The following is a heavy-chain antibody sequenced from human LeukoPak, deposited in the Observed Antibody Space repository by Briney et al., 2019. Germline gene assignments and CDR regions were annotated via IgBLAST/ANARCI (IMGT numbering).Heavy chain of an antibody. V-gene: IGHV4-34*01. CDR2: TNHSGST. D-gene: IGHD3-22*01. CDR1: GGSFSAYY. J-gene: IGHJ3*02. Sequence: SETLSLTCAVYGGSFSAYYWTWIRQSPGKGLEWIGETNHSGSTNSNPSLKSRVTISVDPSKNQFSLKLTSVTAADTAVYFCARTPNYYDSSGRKFAYDIWGQGTKVIVSS. CDR3: ARTPNYYDSSGRKFAYDI.